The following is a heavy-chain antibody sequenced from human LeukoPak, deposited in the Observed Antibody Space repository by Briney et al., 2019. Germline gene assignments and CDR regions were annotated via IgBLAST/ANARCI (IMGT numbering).Heavy chain of an antibody. D-gene: IGHD3-3*01. CDR2: ISSSSSYI. V-gene: IGHV3-21*01. Sequence: GGSLRLSCAASGFTFSSYSMNWVRQAPGKGLEWVSSISSSSSYIYYADSVKGRFTISRDNAKNSLYLQMNSLRAEDTAVYYCARDVILGASDYWGQGTLVTVSS. J-gene: IGHJ4*02. CDR1: GFTFSSYS. CDR3: ARDVILGASDY.